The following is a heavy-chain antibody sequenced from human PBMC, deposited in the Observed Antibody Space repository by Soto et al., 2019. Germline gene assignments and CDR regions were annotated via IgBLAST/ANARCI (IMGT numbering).Heavy chain of an antibody. CDR2: MNPNSGNT. V-gene: IGHV1-8*01. D-gene: IGHD1-20*01. Sequence: SVQVSCKASGYTFTSYDINWVRQATGQGLEWMGWMNPNSGNTGYAQKFQGRVTMTRNTSISTAYMELSSLRSEDTAVYYCARGSYKWNAQLMGVSSFDSCGQGSLVTVSA. J-gene: IGHJ5*01. CDR3: ARGSYKWNAQLMGVSSFDS. CDR1: GYTFTSYD.